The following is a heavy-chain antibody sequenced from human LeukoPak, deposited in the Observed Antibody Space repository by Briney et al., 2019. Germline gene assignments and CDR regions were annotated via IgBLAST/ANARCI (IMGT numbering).Heavy chain of an antibody. CDR1: GFTFIDYD. V-gene: IGHV3-13*01. CDR3: ASGGIQVSGIDEFDY. J-gene: IGHJ4*02. Sequence: PGGSLRLSCAASGFTFIDYDMHWVRQVIGKGLEWVSAIGIRGDTHYSGSVKVRFTISRENAESSLYLQMNSLRAEDTAVYYCASGGIQVSGIDEFDYWGQGTLVTVSS. D-gene: IGHD6-19*01. CDR2: IGIRGDT.